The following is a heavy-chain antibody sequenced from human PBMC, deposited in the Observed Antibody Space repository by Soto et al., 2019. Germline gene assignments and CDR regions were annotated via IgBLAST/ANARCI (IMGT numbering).Heavy chain of an antibody. V-gene: IGHV2-26*01. J-gene: IGHJ4*02. CDR1: GFSLSNGKMG. D-gene: IGHD7-27*01. Sequence: QVTLKESGPVLVKPTETLTLTCTVSGFSLSNGKMGVSWIRQPPGKALEWLAHVFSNDEKSYSTSLKSRLTSSKDTSKSQVVLTMTNLDPVDTGTYYCARVPEEDIWGSTFDYWGQGTLVTVSS. CDR2: VFSNDEK. CDR3: ARVPEEDIWGSTFDY.